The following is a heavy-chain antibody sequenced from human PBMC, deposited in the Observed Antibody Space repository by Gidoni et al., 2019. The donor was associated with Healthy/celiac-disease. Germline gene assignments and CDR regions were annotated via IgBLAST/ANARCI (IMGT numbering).Heavy chain of an antibody. D-gene: IGHD3-22*01. CDR1: GFTFRDYY. CDR3: AAADYYDSSGYRDAFDI. V-gene: IGHV3-11*01. J-gene: IGHJ3*02. CDR2: ISSSGSTI. Sequence: QVQLVESGGGLVKPGGSLRLSCAASGFTFRDYYMSWIRQAPGKGLGWVSYISSSGSTIYYADSVKGRFTISRDNAKNSLYLQMNSLRAEDTAVYYCAAADYYDSSGYRDAFDIWGQGTMVTVSS.